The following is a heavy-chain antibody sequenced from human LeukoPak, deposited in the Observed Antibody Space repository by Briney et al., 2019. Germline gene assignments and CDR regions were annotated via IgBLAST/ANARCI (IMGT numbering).Heavy chain of an antibody. V-gene: IGHV3-43D*03. D-gene: IGHD2-15*01. CDR2: ISWDGGST. J-gene: IGHJ4*02. CDR3: AKALGLAGDH. CDR1: GFTFDDFA. Sequence: GGSLRLSCAASGFTFDDFAMYWVRQPPGKGLEWVSLISWDGGSTYYADSVKGRFTISRDNRKKALYLQMNSLRPEDTALYYCAKALGLAGDHWGQGTLVTVPS.